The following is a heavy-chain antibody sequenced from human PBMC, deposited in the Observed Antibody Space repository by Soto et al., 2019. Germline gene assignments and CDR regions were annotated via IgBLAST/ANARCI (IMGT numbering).Heavy chain of an antibody. J-gene: IGHJ4*02. Sequence: QLQLQESGPGLVKPSETLSLTCTVSGGSISSSSYYWGWIRQPPGKGLEWIGSIYYSGSTYYNPSLKSRVTISVDTSKNQFSLKLSSVTAADTAVYYCARVSIAVAGIFFDYWGQGTLVTVSS. V-gene: IGHV4-39*01. CDR1: GGSISSSSYY. D-gene: IGHD6-19*01. CDR2: IYYSGST. CDR3: ARVSIAVAGIFFDY.